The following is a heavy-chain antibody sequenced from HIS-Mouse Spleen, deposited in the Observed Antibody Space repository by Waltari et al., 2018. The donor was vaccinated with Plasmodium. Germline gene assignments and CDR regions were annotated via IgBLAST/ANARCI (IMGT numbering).Heavy chain of an antibody. V-gene: IGHV3-9*01. Sequence: EVQLVESGGGLVQPGRSLRLSCAASGFTFDDYAMHWVRQAPGTGRGWVSGSRWNSGSIGDAESVKGGFTTSRDNAKNALYLQRNSLRAEDTALDYGAKARSPVRPRDALDIWGQGTMVTVSS. CDR3: AKARSPVRPRDALDI. CDR1: GFTFDDYA. J-gene: IGHJ3*02. CDR2: SRWNSGSI.